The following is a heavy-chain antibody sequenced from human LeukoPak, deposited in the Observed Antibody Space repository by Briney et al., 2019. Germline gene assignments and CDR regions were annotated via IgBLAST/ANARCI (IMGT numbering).Heavy chain of an antibody. CDR3: ARDRGYCGYDLHFDY. Sequence: PGGSLRLSCAASGFTFSSYWMHWVRQAPGKGLVWVSRINSDGSSTSYADSVKGRFTISRDNAKNTLYLQMNSLRAEDTAVYYCARDRGYCGYDLHFDYWGQGTLVTVSS. J-gene: IGHJ4*02. CDR2: INSDGSST. D-gene: IGHD5-12*01. CDR1: GFTFSSYW. V-gene: IGHV3-74*01.